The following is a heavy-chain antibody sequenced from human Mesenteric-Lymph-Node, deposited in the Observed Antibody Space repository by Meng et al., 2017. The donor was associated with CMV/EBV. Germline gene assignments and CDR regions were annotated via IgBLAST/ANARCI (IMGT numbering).Heavy chain of an antibody. V-gene: IGHV3-30-3*01. J-gene: IGHJ4*02. CDR2: ISYDGSNK. D-gene: IGHD3-16*01. CDR3: AKVGVVPPSGDLDY. CDR1: GFTFSSYA. Sequence: GESLKISCAASGFTFSSYAMHWVRQAPGKGLEWVAVISYDGSNKYYADSVKGRFTISRDNSENTLYLQMNSLRAEDTAVYYCAKVGVVPPSGDLDYWGQGTLVTVSS.